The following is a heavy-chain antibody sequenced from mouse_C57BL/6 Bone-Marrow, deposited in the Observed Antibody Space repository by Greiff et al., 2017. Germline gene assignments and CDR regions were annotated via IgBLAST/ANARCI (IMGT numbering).Heavy chain of an antibody. Sequence: EVMLVESGGGLVQSGRSLRLSCATSGFTFSDFYMEWVRQAPGKGLEWIAASRNKANDYTTEYSASVKGRFIVSRDTSQSILYLQMNALRAEDTAIYYCARDAPGPRYAMDYWGQGTSVTVSS. V-gene: IGHV7-1*01. CDR3: ARDAPGPRYAMDY. CDR2: SRNKANDYTT. J-gene: IGHJ4*01. CDR1: GFTFSDFY.